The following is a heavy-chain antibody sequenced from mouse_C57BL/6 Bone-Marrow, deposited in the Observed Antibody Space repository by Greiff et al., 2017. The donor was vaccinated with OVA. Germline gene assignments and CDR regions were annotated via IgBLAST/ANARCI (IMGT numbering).Heavy chain of an antibody. CDR3: ARGSGYYYFDY. J-gene: IGHJ2*01. CDR1: GYSITSGYY. Sequence: DVQLQESGPGLVKPSQSLSLTCSVTGYSITSGYYWNWIRQFPGNKLEWMGYISYDGSNNYNPSLKNRISITRDTSKNQFFLKLNSVTTEDTATYYCARGSGYYYFDYWGQGTTLTVSS. D-gene: IGHD2-3*01. V-gene: IGHV3-6*01. CDR2: ISYDGSN.